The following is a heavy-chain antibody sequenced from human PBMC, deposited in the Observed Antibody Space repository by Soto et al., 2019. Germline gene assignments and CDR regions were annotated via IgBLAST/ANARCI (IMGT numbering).Heavy chain of an antibody. CDR2: IRSKAYGGTT. CDR1: GFTFGDYA. Sequence: GGSLRLSCTASGFTFGDYAMSWFRQAPGKGLEWVGFIRSKAYGGTTEYAASVKGRFTISRDDSKSIAYLQMNSLKTEDTAVYYCAKDSNKYSSSLRGRYFDYWAQG. D-gene: IGHD4-4*01. J-gene: IGHJ4*02. V-gene: IGHV3-49*03. CDR3: AKDSNKYSSSLRGRYFDY.